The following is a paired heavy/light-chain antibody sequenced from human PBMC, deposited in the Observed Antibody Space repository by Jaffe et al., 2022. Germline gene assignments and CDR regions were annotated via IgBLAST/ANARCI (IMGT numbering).Heavy chain of an antibody. D-gene: IGHD2-2*01. V-gene: IGHV3-30*02. CDR3: VKAGGYCSSTSCPTFDY. J-gene: IGHJ4*02. CDR1: GFTYSKYG. Sequence: QVQLVESGGGVVQPGGSLRLSCAASGFTYSKYGMNWVRQAPGKGLEWVAFIRFDGSTRYYADSVKGRFTISRDTSNNTLYLQMNSLRPEDTAVYYCVKAGGYCSSTSCPTFDYWGQGTLVTVSS. CDR2: IRFDGSTR.
Light chain of an antibody. CDR1: QSVSSD. J-gene: IGKJ2*01. V-gene: IGKV3-11*01. Sequence: EIVLTQSPATLSLSPGERAILSCRASQSVSSDLAWYQQKPGQAPRLLIYDASNRATGIPARFSGSGSGTDFTLTISSLEPEDFAVYYCQQRSNWPPVTFGQGTKLEIK. CDR3: QQRSNWPPVT. CDR2: DAS.